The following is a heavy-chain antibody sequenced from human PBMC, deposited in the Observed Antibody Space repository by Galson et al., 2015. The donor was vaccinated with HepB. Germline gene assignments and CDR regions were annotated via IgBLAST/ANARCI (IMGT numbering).Heavy chain of an antibody. D-gene: IGHD3-3*02. CDR2: MNPNSGNT. Sequence: SVKVSCKASGYSFTNHDINWVRQATGQGLEWMGWMNPNSGNTGYAQKFQGRVIMTRNTSMSTAYMELSRLTSEDTAVYYCARGIFGIKDDWGQGTTVTVSS. CDR3: ARGIFGIKDD. CDR1: GYSFTNHD. V-gene: IGHV1-8*02. J-gene: IGHJ6*02.